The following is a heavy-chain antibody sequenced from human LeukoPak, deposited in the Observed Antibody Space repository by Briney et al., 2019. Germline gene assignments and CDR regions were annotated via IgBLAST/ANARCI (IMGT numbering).Heavy chain of an antibody. V-gene: IGHV3-66*01. CDR1: GFTVSSNY. CDR3: ARDSQYSSSSRDWFDP. Sequence: GGSLRLSCAASGFTVSSNYMSWVRQAPGKGLEWVSVIYSGGSTYYADSVKGRFTISRDNSKNTLYLQMNSLRAEDTAVYYCARDSQYSSSSRDWFDPWGQGTLVTVSS. J-gene: IGHJ5*02. D-gene: IGHD6-13*01. CDR2: IYSGGST.